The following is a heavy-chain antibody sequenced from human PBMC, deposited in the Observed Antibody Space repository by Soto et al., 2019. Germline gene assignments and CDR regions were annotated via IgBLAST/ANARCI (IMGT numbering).Heavy chain of an antibody. J-gene: IGHJ4*02. Sequence: TLSLTCVVSGASISSGEYAWSWVRQPPGKGLEWLGYIYNNGGSYYNPSLKSRVSISLDRSKNHFSLRLDSVTAADTALYFCARGDKNNDYYFDHWGQGTLVTVSS. V-gene: IGHV4-30-2*01. CDR3: ARGDKNNDYYFDH. CDR1: GASISSGEYA. D-gene: IGHD3-16*01. CDR2: IYNNGGS.